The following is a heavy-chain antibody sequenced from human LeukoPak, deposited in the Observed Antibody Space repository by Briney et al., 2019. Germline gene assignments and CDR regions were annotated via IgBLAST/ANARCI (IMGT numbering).Heavy chain of an antibody. Sequence: PVGALRLSRAACGFTFSSYVMHWVRPAPGKGLEWVALIQYDGSNKNYAESVKGRFTISRDNSKNALYLQMNSLRAEETAVYYCAKDGYCSSTSCYDRRDQGPAEDWFDPWGQGTLVTVSS. CDR3: AKDGYCSSTSCYDRRDQGPAEDWFDP. J-gene: IGHJ5*02. D-gene: IGHD2-2*03. V-gene: IGHV3-30*02. CDR1: GFTFSSYV. CDR2: IQYDGSNK.